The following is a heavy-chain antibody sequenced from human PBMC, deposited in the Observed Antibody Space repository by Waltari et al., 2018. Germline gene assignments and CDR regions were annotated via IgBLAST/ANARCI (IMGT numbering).Heavy chain of an antibody. J-gene: IGHJ4*02. V-gene: IGHV4-30-4*08. D-gene: IGHD6-6*01. Sequence: QVQLQESGPGLVKPSQTLSLTCTVSGGSISSGDYYWSWIRQPPGKGLEWIGYIYYSGITYYNPSLKSRVTRSVYTSKNQFSLKLSSVTAADTAVYYCARFGSSSRYYFDYWGQGTLVTVSS. CDR3: ARFGSSSRYYFDY. CDR2: IYYSGIT. CDR1: GGSISSGDYY.